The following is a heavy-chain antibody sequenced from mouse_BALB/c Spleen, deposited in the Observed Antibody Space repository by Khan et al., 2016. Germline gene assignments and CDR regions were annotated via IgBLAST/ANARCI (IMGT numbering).Heavy chain of an antibody. V-gene: IGHV5-17*02. J-gene: IGHJ2*01. Sequence: EVQLQESGGGLVQPGGSRKLSCAASGCTFSRFGMHWVRQAPEKGLEWVAYISSGSSTIYYADTLKGRFTISRDNPKNALFLQMTSLRSEDTAMYYCARGDYWGQGTTLTVSS. CDR1: GCTFSRFG. CDR2: ISSGSSTI. CDR3: ARGDY.